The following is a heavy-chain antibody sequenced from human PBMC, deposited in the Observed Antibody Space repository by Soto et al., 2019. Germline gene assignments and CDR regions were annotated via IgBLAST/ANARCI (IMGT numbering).Heavy chain of an antibody. V-gene: IGHV4-59*01. CDR1: GGSISSYY. D-gene: IGHD2-15*01. CDR3: ARLEATSLGSDY. J-gene: IGHJ4*02. Sequence: ASETLSLTCTVSGGSISSYYWSWIRQPPGKGLEWIGYIYFSGSTNYNPSLKSRVTISVDTSKNQFSLKLSSVTAADTAVYYCARLEATSLGSDYWGQGTLVTVSS. CDR2: IYFSGST.